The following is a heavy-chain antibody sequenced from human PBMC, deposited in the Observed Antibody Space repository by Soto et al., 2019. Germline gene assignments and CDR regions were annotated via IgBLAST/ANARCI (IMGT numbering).Heavy chain of an antibody. J-gene: IGHJ5*02. D-gene: IGHD3-22*01. V-gene: IGHV4-59*01. CDR1: GGSIGSYY. CDR3: AGKYYYDSSGYMNWFDP. Sequence: SETLSLTCTVSGGSIGSYYWSWIRQPPGKGLEWIGYIYYSGSTNYNPSLKSRVTISVDTSKNQFSLKLSSVTAADTAVYYCAGKYYYDSSGYMNWFDPWGQGTLVTVSS. CDR2: IYYSGST.